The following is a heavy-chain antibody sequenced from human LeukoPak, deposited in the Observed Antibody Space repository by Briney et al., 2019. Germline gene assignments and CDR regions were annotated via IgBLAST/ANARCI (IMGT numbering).Heavy chain of an antibody. CDR1: GFTFSSYW. Sequence: PGGSLRLSCAASGFTFSSYWMSWVRPSPGKGLEWVANIKQEGSEKYYVDSVKGRFTISRDNAKNSLYLQMNSLRAEDTAVYYCARDSMDYGDYVQVYWGQGTLVTVSS. J-gene: IGHJ4*02. CDR3: ARDSMDYGDYVQVY. D-gene: IGHD4-17*01. V-gene: IGHV3-7*01. CDR2: IKQEGSEK.